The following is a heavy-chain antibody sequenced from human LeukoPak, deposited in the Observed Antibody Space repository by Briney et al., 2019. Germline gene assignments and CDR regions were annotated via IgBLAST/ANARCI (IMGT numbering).Heavy chain of an antibody. J-gene: IGHJ6*03. D-gene: IGHD3-9*01. CDR2: ISAYNGDT. V-gene: IGHV1-18*01. Sequence: ASVKVSCKAAGYTFVSHGISWVRLAPGQGLEWMGWISAYNGDTKYAQKFQARVTMTTDTSTSTAYMELRTLRSDDTAVYYCACSQESLVTVPLYDRDYYYYYMDVWGKGTTVTVSS. CDR1: GYTFVSHG. CDR3: ACSQESLVTVPLYDRDYYYYYMDV.